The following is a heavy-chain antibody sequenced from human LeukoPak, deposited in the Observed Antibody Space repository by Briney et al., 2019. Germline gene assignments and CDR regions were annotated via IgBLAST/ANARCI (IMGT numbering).Heavy chain of an antibody. J-gene: IGHJ4*02. V-gene: IGHV4-34*01. CDR1: GGSFSGYY. CDR2: INHSGST. CDR3: ARGQYYDILTGYYGPPFDY. D-gene: IGHD3-9*01. Sequence: SETLSLTCAVYGGSFSGYYWSWIRQPPGKGLEWIGEINHSGSTNYNPSLKSRVTISVDTSKNQFSLKLSSVTAEDTAVYYCARGQYYDILTGYYGPPFDYWGQGTLITVSS.